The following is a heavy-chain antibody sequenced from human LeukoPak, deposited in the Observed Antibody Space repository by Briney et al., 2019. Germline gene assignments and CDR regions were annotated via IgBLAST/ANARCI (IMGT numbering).Heavy chain of an antibody. D-gene: IGHD2-2*02. J-gene: IGHJ6*03. V-gene: IGHV1-18*01. CDR2: ISAYNGNT. CDR3: AREVTAPTPHYYYYYYMDV. CDR1: GYTFTSYG. Sequence: ASVKVSCKASGYTFTSYGISWVRQAPGQGLEWMGWISAYNGNTNYAQKLQGRVTITADESTSTAYMELSSLRSEDTAVYYCAREVTAPTPHYYYYYYMDVWGKGTTVTVSS.